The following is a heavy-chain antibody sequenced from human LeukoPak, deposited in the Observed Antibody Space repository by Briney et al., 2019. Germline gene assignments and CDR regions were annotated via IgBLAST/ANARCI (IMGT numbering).Heavy chain of an antibody. CDR1: GGSFSGYY. CDR3: ARDQVRPKIPPDVFDI. J-gene: IGHJ3*02. V-gene: IGHV4-34*01. CDR2: INHSGST. Sequence: SSETLSLTCAVYGGSFSGYYWSWIRQPPGKGLEWIGEINHSGSTNYNPSLKSRVTISVDTSKNQFSLQLNSVTPEDTAVYYCARDQVRPKIPPDVFDIWGQGTMVTVSS. D-gene: IGHD3-10*01.